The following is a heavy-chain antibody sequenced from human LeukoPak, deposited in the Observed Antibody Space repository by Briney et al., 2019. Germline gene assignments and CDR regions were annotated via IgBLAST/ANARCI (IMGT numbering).Heavy chain of an antibody. CDR2: ISGSGGST. D-gene: IGHD1-7*01. CDR1: GFTFSSYA. V-gene: IGHV3-23*01. J-gene: IGHJ4*02. Sequence: GGSLRLSCAASGFTFSSYAMSWVRQAPGKGLEWVSAISGSGGSTYYADSVKGRFTISRDNSKNTLYLQMNSLRAEDTAVYYCTVEFNWNYEYHYFDYWGQGTLATVSS. CDR3: TVEFNWNYEYHYFDY.